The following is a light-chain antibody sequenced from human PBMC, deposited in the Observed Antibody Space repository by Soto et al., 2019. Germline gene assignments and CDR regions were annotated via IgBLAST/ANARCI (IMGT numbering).Light chain of an antibody. CDR1: QTITNY. V-gene: IGKV1-39*01. Sequence: DIQMTQSPSSLSASVGARVTITCRASQTITNYLNWYQHKPGKATKLLIYAASSLQSGVPSRFSGSGSGTDFTLTISSLQPEDFATYFCQQSHSTPFTFGPGTKVDIK. J-gene: IGKJ3*01. CDR2: AAS. CDR3: QQSHSTPFT.